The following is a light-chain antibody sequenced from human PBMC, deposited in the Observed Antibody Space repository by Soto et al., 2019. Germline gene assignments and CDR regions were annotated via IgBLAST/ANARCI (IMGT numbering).Light chain of an antibody. CDR2: GAS. J-gene: IGKJ1*01. Sequence: EIVLTQSPGTLSLSPGEPVTLSCSASQTVLSSYLAWYQQKPGQAPRLLIYGASSRATGIPDRCSGSGSGTDFTLTISRLEPEDFGVFYCEQYGNPPQTFGQGTRVEVK. CDR3: EQYGNPPQT. V-gene: IGKV3-20*01. CDR1: QTVLSSY.